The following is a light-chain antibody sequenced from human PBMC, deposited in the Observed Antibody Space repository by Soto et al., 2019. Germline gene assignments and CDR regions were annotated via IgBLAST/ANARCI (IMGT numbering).Light chain of an antibody. Sequence: IGLTQSTGALSFSPGERATLSCKSSQSVSSSYLAWYQQKPGQAPRLIIYGASSRATGIPDRFSGSWSGTDFTLTISRLEPEDVTVYYCQQYGSSPLTFCGGTKVDI. J-gene: IGKJ4*01. V-gene: IGKV3-20*01. CDR1: QSVSSSY. CDR2: GAS. CDR3: QQYGSSPLT.